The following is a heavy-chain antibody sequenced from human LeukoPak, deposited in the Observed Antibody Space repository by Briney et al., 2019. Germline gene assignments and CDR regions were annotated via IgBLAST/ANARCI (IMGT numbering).Heavy chain of an antibody. Sequence: GRSLRLSCAASGFTFSSYSMNWVRQAPGKGLEWVSSISSSSSYIYYADSVKGRFTISRDNAKNSLYLQMNSLRAEDTAVYYCARDPNYDILTGHDAFDIWGQGTMVTVSS. CDR3: ARDPNYDILTGHDAFDI. D-gene: IGHD3-9*01. V-gene: IGHV3-21*01. J-gene: IGHJ3*02. CDR1: GFTFSSYS. CDR2: ISSSSSYI.